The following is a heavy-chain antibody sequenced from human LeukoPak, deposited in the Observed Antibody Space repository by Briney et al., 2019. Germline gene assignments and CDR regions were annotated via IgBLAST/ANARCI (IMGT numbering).Heavy chain of an antibody. CDR1: GGSFSGYY. Sequence: SETLSLTCAVYGGSFSGYYWSWIRQPPGKGLEWIGEINHSGSTNYNPSLKSRVTISVDTSKNQFSLKLSSLTAADTAVYYCARGGWLQTLNYWGQGTLVTVSS. V-gene: IGHV4-34*01. J-gene: IGHJ4*02. CDR2: INHSGST. CDR3: ARGGWLQTLNY. D-gene: IGHD5-12*01.